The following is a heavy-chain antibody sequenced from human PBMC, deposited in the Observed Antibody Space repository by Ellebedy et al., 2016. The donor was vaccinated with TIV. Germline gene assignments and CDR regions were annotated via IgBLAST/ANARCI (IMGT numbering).Heavy chain of an antibody. CDR2: INHSGST. J-gene: IGHJ6*03. CDR3: ARGRGYSGYARAIYYYYYMDV. CDR1: GGSISSYY. Sequence: SETLSLXCTVSGGSISSYYWSWIRQPPGKGLEWIGEINHSGSTNYNPSLKSRVTISVDTSKNQFSLKLSSVTAADTAVYYCARGRGYSGYARAIYYYYYMDVWGKGTTVTVSS. D-gene: IGHD5-12*01. V-gene: IGHV4-34*01.